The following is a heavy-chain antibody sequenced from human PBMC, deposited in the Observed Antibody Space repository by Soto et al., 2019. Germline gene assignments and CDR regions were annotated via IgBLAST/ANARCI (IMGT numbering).Heavy chain of an antibody. CDR3: AREVDRALVGSPHYFDY. D-gene: IGHD5-18*01. J-gene: IGHJ4*01. CDR1: GVTFEDYG. CDR2: INWNGRTI. V-gene: IGHV3-20*04. Sequence: GGSQRLSCTASGVTFEDYGMSWVRQVPGKGLEWVAGINWNGRTIFYADSVKGRFTLSRDNSKNSMYLQMNSLRAEDTAVYYCAREVDRALVGSPHYFDYWGQGTLVTVSS.